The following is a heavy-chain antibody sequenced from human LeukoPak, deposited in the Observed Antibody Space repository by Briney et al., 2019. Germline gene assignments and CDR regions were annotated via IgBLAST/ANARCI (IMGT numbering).Heavy chain of an antibody. D-gene: IGHD5-18*01. V-gene: IGHV1-18*01. CDR2: ISAYNGNT. J-gene: IGHJ6*02. CDR3: AREPLQLWSNYYYGIDV. Sequence: ASVKVSCKASGYTFTSYGISWVRQTPGQGLEWMGWISAYNGNTNYAQKLQGRVTMTTDTSTSTAYMELRSLRSDDTAVYYCAREPLQLWSNYYYGIDVWGQGTTVTVSS. CDR1: GYTFTSYG.